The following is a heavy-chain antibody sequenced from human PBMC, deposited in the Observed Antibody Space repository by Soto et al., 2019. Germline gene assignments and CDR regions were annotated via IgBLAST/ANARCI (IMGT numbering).Heavy chain of an antibody. Sequence: KTSQTLSPTSTLSGGSIRNYYWSWIRQPAGKGLEWIGRAYSTGTTNYNPTLRSRVAMSVDTSKNQFSLRLDSVTAADTATYFCARDEYYDSNNWFEHWGLGTLVTVSS. J-gene: IGHJ5*02. V-gene: IGHV4-4*07. CDR1: GGSIRNYY. D-gene: IGHD3-22*01. CDR3: ARDEYYDSNNWFEH. CDR2: AYSTGTT.